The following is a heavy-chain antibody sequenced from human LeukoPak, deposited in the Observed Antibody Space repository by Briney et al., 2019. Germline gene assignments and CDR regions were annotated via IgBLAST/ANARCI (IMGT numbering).Heavy chain of an antibody. CDR2: IFQSGTT. CDR1: GDSITTYY. J-gene: IGHJ6*03. Sequence: PSETLSLTCTVSGDSITTYYWSWIRQPPGKGLEWIGYIFQSGTTKYNPSLKSRVTILSDVSKNQFSLNLTSVTAADTAVYSCARDPVAVADTGDFYHYMDVWGKGTTVTVSS. V-gene: IGHV4-59*01. D-gene: IGHD6-19*01. CDR3: ARDPVAVADTGDFYHYMDV.